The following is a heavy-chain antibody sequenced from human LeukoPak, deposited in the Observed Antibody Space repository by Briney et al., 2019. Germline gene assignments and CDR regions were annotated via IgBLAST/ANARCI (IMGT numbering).Heavy chain of an antibody. CDR3: ARDHSSGSILYY. Sequence: PGGSLRLSCAASGYTFTGYYMHWVRQAPGQGLEWMGWINPNSGGTNYAQKFQGRVTMTRDTSISTAYMELSRLRSDDTAVYYCARDHSSGSILYYWGQGTLVTVSS. D-gene: IGHD3-22*01. CDR1: GYTFTGYY. V-gene: IGHV1-2*02. J-gene: IGHJ4*02. CDR2: INPNSGGT.